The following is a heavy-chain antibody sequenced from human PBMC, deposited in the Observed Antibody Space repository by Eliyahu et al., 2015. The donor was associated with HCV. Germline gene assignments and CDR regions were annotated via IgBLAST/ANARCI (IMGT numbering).Heavy chain of an antibody. CDR2: INWNGGST. V-gene: IGHV3-20*01. J-gene: IGHJ3*02. Sequence: FTFDDYGMSWVRQAPGKGLEWVSGINWNGGSTGYADSVKGRFTISRDNAKNSLYLQMNSLRAEDTALYHCARDHGSGSYPHDAFDIWGQGTMVTVSS. CDR1: FTFDDYG. D-gene: IGHD1-26*01. CDR3: ARDHGSGSYPHDAFDI.